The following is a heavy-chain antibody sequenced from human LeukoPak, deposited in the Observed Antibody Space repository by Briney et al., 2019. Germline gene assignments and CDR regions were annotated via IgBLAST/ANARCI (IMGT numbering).Heavy chain of an antibody. V-gene: IGHV3-23*01. J-gene: IGHJ4*02. CDR1: GFTLSSYW. CDR2: ISGSGDST. CDR3: ARRSGIAVAGAFDY. Sequence: GGSLRLSCAASGFTLSSYWMSWVRQAPGKGLEWVSGISGSGDSTYYADSVKGRFTISRDNSKNTLYLQMNSLRAEDTAVYYCARRSGIAVAGAFDYWGQGTLVTVSS. D-gene: IGHD6-19*01.